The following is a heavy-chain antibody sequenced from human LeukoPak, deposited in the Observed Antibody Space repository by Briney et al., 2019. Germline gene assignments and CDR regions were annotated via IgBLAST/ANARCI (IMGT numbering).Heavy chain of an antibody. Sequence: GGSLRLSCAASGFTFSSYAMSWDRQAPGKGLEWVSAISGSGGSTYYADSVKGRFSISRDNSKNTLCLQMNSLRAEDTAVYYCATYYDFWSGYYSAFNIWGQGTMVTVSS. D-gene: IGHD3-3*01. CDR3: ATYYDFWSGYYSAFNI. CDR2: ISGSGGST. V-gene: IGHV3-23*01. J-gene: IGHJ3*02. CDR1: GFTFSSYA.